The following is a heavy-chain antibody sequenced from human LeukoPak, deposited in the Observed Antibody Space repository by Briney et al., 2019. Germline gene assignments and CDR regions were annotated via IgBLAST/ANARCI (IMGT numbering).Heavy chain of an antibody. Sequence: PSETLSLTCTVSGGSISSYYWSWIRQPAGEGLEWIGRIYTSGSTNYNPSLKSRVTMSVDTSKNQFSLKVTSLTAADTAVCYCARDSAMLTYFDYWGQGTLVTVSS. J-gene: IGHJ4*02. CDR2: IYTSGST. V-gene: IGHV4-4*07. CDR3: ARDSAMLTYFDY. D-gene: IGHD5-18*01. CDR1: GGSISSYY.